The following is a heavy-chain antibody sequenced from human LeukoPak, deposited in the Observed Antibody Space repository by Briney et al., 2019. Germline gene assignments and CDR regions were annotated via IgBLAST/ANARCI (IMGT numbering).Heavy chain of an antibody. D-gene: IGHD3-22*01. V-gene: IGHV1-69*13. Sequence: GASVKVSCKASGGAFSSYAISWVRQAPGQGLEWMGGIIPIFGTANYAQKFQGRVTITADESTGTAYMELSSLRSEDTAVYYCARDIRDSSGYYEHYFDYWGQGTLVTVSS. CDR3: ARDIRDSSGYYEHYFDY. CDR1: GGAFSSYA. J-gene: IGHJ4*02. CDR2: IIPIFGTA.